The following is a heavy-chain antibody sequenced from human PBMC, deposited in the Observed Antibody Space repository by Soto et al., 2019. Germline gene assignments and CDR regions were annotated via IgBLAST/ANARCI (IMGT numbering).Heavy chain of an antibody. CDR2: IKHSGAT. J-gene: IGHJ4*02. CDR3: ARRLRPDH. CDR1: GGSFSGYY. V-gene: IGHV4-34*01. Sequence: QVQLHQWGAGLLKHSETLSLTCSVSGGSFSGYYWSWIRRPPGRGLEWLGEIKHSGATNYNPSLKSRVAISLETSKNQCSLRLNSVTAADTCGYDCARRLRPDHWCEGSQVTVSS. D-gene: IGHD4-17*01.